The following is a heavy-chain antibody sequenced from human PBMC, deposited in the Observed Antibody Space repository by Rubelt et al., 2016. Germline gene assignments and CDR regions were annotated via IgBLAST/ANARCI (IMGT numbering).Heavy chain of an antibody. J-gene: IGHJ4*02. D-gene: IGHD3-22*01. CDR1: GGSFSGYY. Sequence: QVQLQQWGAGLLKPSETLSLTCAVYGGSFSGYYWSWIRQPPGKGREWIGEINHSGSTNYNPSLKSRVTISVDTSKNQCSLKLSSVTAADTAVYYCARGKEGLGVTMMDCWGQGTLVTVSS. V-gene: IGHV4-34*01. CDR3: ARGKEGLGVTMMDC. CDR2: INHSGST.